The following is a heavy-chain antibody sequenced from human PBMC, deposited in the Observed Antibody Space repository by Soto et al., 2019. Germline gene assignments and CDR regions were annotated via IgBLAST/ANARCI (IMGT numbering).Heavy chain of an antibody. CDR2: IYPYDSDT. CDR1: GYTFTSYS. D-gene: IGHD3-10*01. Sequence: GESLKISCKGSGYTFTSYSIAWVRQLPGKGLEWMGIIYPYDSDTRYSPSFQGQVTISVDKSISTAYLQWSSLKASDTAMYYCARIGLAYGPFDDWGKGTLVTVAS. V-gene: IGHV5-51*01. J-gene: IGHJ4*02. CDR3: ARIGLAYGPFDD.